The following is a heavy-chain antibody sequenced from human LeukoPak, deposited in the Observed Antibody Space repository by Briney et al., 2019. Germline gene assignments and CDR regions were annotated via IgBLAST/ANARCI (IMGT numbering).Heavy chain of an antibody. D-gene: IGHD2-15*01. CDR3: VIGVGWQPDY. CDR2: IYKIGTT. V-gene: IGHV4-59*02. CDR1: GDSVTGYY. J-gene: IGHJ4*02. Sequence: PSETLSLTCTVFGDSVTGYYLNWVRQPSGKGLEWIGHIYKIGTTNYNPSLKSRLTISADTSKNQFSLKLRSVTAADTAVYYCVIGVGWQPDYWGQGALVTVSS.